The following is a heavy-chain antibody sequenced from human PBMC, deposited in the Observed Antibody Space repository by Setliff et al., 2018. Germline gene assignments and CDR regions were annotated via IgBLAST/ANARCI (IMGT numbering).Heavy chain of an antibody. CDR3: ARDRQYCSSTSCYTSYFYYYAMDI. D-gene: IGHD2-2*02. V-gene: IGHV4-61*02. CDR2: IYTSGST. CDR1: GGSISSGSYY. J-gene: IGHJ6*02. Sequence: SETLSLTCTVSGGSISSGSYYWSWIRQPAGKGLEWIGRIYTSGSTNYNPSLKSRVTISVDTSRNQVSLKLSSVTAADTAVYYCARDRQYCSSTSCYTSYFYYYAMDIWGQGTTVTVSS.